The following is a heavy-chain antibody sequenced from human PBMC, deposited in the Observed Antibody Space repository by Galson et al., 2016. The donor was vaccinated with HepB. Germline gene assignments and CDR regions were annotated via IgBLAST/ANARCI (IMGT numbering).Heavy chain of an antibody. CDR2: IWFDGSTK. V-gene: IGHV3-33*01. J-gene: IGHJ4*02. D-gene: IGHD3-9*01. CDR3: ARDKNTGYLDY. CDR1: GFTFSRSG. Sequence: SLRLSCAASGFTFSRSGMHWVRQAPGKGLEWVAIIWFDGSTKYYADSVKGRFSISRDNSKDTLYLQMNSLRGEDTAVYYCARDKNTGYLDYWGQGTLVTVSP.